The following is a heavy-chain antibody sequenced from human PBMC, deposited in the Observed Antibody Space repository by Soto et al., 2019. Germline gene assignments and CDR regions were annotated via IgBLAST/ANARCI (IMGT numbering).Heavy chain of an antibody. J-gene: IGHJ6*02. CDR3: AGTVEIPYYHGMDV. D-gene: IGHD2-2*01. CDR2: IIPIFGSP. Sequence: QVQLVQSGAEVKKPGSSVRFSCKASGVTLRSHALNWVRQAPGQGLEWMGGIIPIFGSPYYAQKFQCRVTLTADESSITAYMGMSSLRSEDTAVYYCAGTVEIPYYHGMDVWGQGTTVTVSS. V-gene: IGHV1-69*01. CDR1: GVTLRSHA.